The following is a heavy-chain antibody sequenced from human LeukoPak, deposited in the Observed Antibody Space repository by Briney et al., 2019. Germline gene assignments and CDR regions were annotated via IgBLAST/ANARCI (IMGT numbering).Heavy chain of an antibody. V-gene: IGHV3-74*01. CDR2: INRDVSSA. CDR3: GRLGWGRGIGFDI. Sequence: GGSLRLSCAASGFTLSGYWMHWVRQGPGQGLMWVSRINRDVSSASYADSVKGRFTISRDNAKNTAYLQMNSLRAEDTAVQYCGRLGWGRGIGFDICGQGAMCTVSS. D-gene: IGHD3-16*01. CDR1: GFTLSGYW. J-gene: IGHJ3*02.